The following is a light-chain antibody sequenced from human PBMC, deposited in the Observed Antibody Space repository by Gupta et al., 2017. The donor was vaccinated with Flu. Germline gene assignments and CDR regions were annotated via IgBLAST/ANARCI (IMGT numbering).Light chain of an antibody. V-gene: IGKV1-5*03. J-gene: IGKJ2*01. Sequence: PSTLSASVGDRVTITCRASQGIRDWLAWYQQKPGKAPNLLIYNASTLRSGVPSRFSGSGSGTEFTLTIGSLQPDDIATYFCQQYDSYTPTFGQGTKVE. CDR3: QQYDSYTPT. CDR1: QGIRDW. CDR2: NAS.